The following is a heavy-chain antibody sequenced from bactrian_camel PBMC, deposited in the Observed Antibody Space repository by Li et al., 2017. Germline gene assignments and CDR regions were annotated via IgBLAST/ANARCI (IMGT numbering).Heavy chain of an antibody. CDR1: GFAGATFSDYG. Sequence: DVQLVESGGGLVQPGGSLRLSCAASGFAGATFSDYGMSWVRQAPGKGVEWVSGIHSNGRSTTYADSVKGRFTISRDNAKNTVYLELSSLVTEDTATYYCGELGSGGYWGQGTQVTVS. CDR3: GELGSGGY. CDR2: IHSNGRST. J-gene: IGHJ6*01. V-gene: IGHV3S40*01.